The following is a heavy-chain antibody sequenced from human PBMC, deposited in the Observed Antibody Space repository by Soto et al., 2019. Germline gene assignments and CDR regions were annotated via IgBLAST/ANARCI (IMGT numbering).Heavy chain of an antibody. CDR2: IIPIFGTA. CDR3: ARDYPGGKAPHYGMDV. CDR1: GGTFSSYA. Sequence: QVQLVQSGAEVKKPGSSVKVSCKASGGTFSSYAISWVRQAPGQGLEWMGGIIPIFGTANYAQKFQGRVTITAEESTSTAYMELSSLRSEDTAVYYCARDYPGGKAPHYGMDVWGQGTTVTVSS. J-gene: IGHJ6*02. V-gene: IGHV1-69*12. D-gene: IGHD2-15*01.